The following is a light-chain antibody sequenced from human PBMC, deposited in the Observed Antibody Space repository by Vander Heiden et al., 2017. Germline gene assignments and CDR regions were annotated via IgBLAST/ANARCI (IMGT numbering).Light chain of an antibody. J-gene: IGKJ3*01. Sequence: DIQLIQSPSSLSASVGDRVTITCRASQSISKHLDWYQQKPGKLPRPLIYAASTLQAGVPSRFSGSGSGTDFTLTISSLQPEDVATYYCQKYDSAPFTFGPGTKVDIK. CDR3: QKYDSAPFT. CDR1: QSISKH. CDR2: AAS. V-gene: IGKV1-27*01.